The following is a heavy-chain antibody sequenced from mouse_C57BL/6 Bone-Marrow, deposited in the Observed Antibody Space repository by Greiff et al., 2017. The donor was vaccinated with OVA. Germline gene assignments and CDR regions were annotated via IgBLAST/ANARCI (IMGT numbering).Heavy chain of an antibody. D-gene: IGHD4-1*01. J-gene: IGHJ2*01. CDR3: ARPNPYYFDY. CDR1: GFTFSSYG. Sequence: EVMLVESGGDLVKPGGSLKLSCAVSGFTFSSYGMSWVRQTPDKRLEWVATISSGGSYTYYPDSVKGRFTISRDNAKNTLYLQMSSLKSEDTAMYYCARPNPYYFDYWGQGTTLTVSS. CDR2: ISSGGSYT. V-gene: IGHV5-6*01.